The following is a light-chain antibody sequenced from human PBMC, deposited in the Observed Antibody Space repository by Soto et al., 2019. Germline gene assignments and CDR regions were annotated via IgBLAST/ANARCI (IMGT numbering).Light chain of an antibody. CDR1: QSISSY. J-gene: IGKJ2*01. CDR2: KAS. V-gene: IGKV1-33*01. Sequence: DIQLTHAPSFLSASVGDRVTITFRSSQSISSYLNWYQQKPGKAPKLLIYKASTLESGVPSRFSVSGSGADFTFTISSLQPEDIATYYCQQYDNLYTFGQGTKVDIK. CDR3: QQYDNLYT.